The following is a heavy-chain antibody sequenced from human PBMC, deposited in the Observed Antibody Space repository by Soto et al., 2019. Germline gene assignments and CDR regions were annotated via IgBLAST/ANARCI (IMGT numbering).Heavy chain of an antibody. D-gene: IGHD3-22*01. V-gene: IGHV1-69*13. J-gene: IGHJ3*02. CDR2: IIPIFGTA. Sequence: VASVKVSCKASGGTFSSYAISWVRQAPGQGLEWMGGIIPIFGTANYAQKFQGRVTITADESTSTAYMELSSLRSEDTAVYYCARSLSSGYYHDAFDIWGQGTMVTVSS. CDR3: ARSLSSGYYHDAFDI. CDR1: GGTFSSYA.